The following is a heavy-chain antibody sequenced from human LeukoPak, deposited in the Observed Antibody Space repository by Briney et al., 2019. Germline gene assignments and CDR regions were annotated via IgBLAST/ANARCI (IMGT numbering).Heavy chain of an antibody. CDR2: LYTSGST. J-gene: IGHJ4*02. V-gene: IGHV4-4*07. CDR3: ARGGSSGYYYG. Sequence: SETLSLTCTVSGGSISSYYWSWIRQPAGKGLEWIGRLYTSGSTNYNPSPKSRVTMSVDTSKNQFSLKLTSMTAADTAVYYCARGGSSGYYYGWGQGTLVTVSS. CDR1: GGSISSYY. D-gene: IGHD3-22*01.